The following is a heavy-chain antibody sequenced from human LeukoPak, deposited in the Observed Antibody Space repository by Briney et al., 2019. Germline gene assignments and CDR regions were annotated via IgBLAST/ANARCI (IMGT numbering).Heavy chain of an antibody. J-gene: IGHJ5*02. CDR1: GYTFTSYY. CDR3: ARATVLRYFDWLSDNWFDP. D-gene: IGHD3-9*01. CDR2: INPSGGST. Sequence: ASVKVSCKASGYTFTSYYMHWVRQAPGQGLEWMGIINPSGGSTSYAQKFQGRVTMTRDMSTSTVYMELSSLRSEDTAVYYCARATVLRYFDWLSDNWFDPWGQGTLVTVSS. V-gene: IGHV1-46*01.